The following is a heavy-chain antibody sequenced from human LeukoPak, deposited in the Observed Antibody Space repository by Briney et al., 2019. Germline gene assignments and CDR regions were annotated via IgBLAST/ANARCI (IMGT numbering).Heavy chain of an antibody. D-gene: IGHD2-15*01. CDR3: ARHSMLRGLLINDY. CDR1: GCLFTSYW. CDR2: IGPSDSYT. V-gene: IGHV5-10-1*01. J-gene: IGHJ4*02. Sequence: GESLQISCKGSGCLFTSYWISWVRQVPGKGLEGMGRIGPSDSYTNYSPSFQGHVTISADKSISTAYLQWSSLKASDTAMYYCARHSMLRGLLINDYWGQGTLVTVSS.